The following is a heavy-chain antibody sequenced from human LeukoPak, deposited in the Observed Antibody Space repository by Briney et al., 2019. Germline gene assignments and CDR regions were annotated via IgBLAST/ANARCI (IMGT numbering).Heavy chain of an antibody. CDR3: ARDVTHYYDSSGYPTSDAFDI. CDR2: INPNSGGT. Sequence: ASVKVSCKASGYTFTGYYMHWVRQAPGQGLEWMGWINPNSGGTNYAQKFQGRVTMTRDTSISTAYMELRSLRSDDTAVYYCARDVTHYYDSSGYPTSDAFDIWGQGTMVTVSS. V-gene: IGHV1-2*02. J-gene: IGHJ3*02. D-gene: IGHD3-22*01. CDR1: GYTFTGYY.